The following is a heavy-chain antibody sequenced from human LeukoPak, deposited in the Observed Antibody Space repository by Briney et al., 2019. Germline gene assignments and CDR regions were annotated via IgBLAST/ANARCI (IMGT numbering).Heavy chain of an antibody. D-gene: IGHD5-12*01. CDR3: ARVGGYSGYDLAFEHYYYSMDV. Sequence: GGSLRLSCAASGFTFSSYSMNWVRQAPGKGLEWVSSISSSSSYIYYADSVKGRFTISRDNAKNSLYLQMNSLRAEDTAVYYCARVGGYSGYDLAFEHYYYSMDVWGKGTTVTVSS. CDR1: GFTFSSYS. V-gene: IGHV3-21*01. J-gene: IGHJ6*03. CDR2: ISSSSSYI.